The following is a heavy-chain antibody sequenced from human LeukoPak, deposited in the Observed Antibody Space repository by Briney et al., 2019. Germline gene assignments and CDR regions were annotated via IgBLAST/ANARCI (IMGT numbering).Heavy chain of an antibody. V-gene: IGHV1-2*06. CDR1: GYTFTGYC. CDR3: ARDDWGDYWYFDL. J-gene: IGHJ2*01. CDR2: INPNSGGT. Sequence: ASVKVSCKASGYTFTGYCMHWVRQAPGQGLEWMGRINPNSGGTNYAQKFQGRVTMTRDTSTSTAYMELSRLRSDDTAVYYCARDDWGDYWYFDLWGRGTLVTVSS. D-gene: IGHD3-9*01.